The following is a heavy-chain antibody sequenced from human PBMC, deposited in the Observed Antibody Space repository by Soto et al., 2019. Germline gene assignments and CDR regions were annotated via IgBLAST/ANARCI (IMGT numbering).Heavy chain of an antibody. CDR3: GRDQSGTGYYVDWFDP. CDR1: GYTFSGHA. J-gene: IGHJ5*02. CDR2: INAGNSKT. V-gene: IGHV1-3*01. Sequence: GASVKVSCKASGYTFSGHAIHWLRQAPGQRHEWLGWINAGNSKTYYSEKFEGRVTFTRDTVATTVNMELTSLTSEDTAVYYCGRDQSGTGYYVDWFDPWGQGTLVTVSS. D-gene: IGHD3-10*02.